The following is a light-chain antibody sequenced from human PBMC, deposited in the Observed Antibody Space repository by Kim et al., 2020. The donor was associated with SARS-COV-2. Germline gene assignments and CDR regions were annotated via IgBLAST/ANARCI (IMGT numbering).Light chain of an antibody. CDR3: QKYNGAPWA. V-gene: IGKV1-27*01. CDR1: QGISNY. CDR2: GVS. J-gene: IGKJ1*01. Sequence: ASVGDRVTITCRASQGISNYVAWYQQKPGKVPKLLLYGVSALQSGVPSRFRGSGSETDFTLTISSLRPEDVATYYCQKYNGAPWAFGQGTKVDIK.